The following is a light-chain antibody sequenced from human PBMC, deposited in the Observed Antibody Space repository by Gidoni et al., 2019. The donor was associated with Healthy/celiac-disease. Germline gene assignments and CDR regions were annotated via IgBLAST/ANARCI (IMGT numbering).Light chain of an antibody. J-gene: IGKJ1*01. V-gene: IGKV3-20*01. Sequence: EIVLTQSPGTLSLSPGERATLSCRASQSVSSSYLAWYQQKPGQAPRLLIDGASSRATGIPDMFSCSGSGTDFTLTISRLEPEDFAVYYCQQYGSSPPWTFXQXTKVEIK. CDR1: QSVSSSY. CDR2: GAS. CDR3: QQYGSSPPWT.